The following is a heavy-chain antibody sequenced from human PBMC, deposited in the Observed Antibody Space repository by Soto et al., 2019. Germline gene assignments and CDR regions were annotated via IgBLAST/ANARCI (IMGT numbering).Heavy chain of an antibody. J-gene: IGHJ4*02. V-gene: IGHV1-2*06. CDR1: GYFFTSHY. D-gene: IGHD3-10*01. Sequence: ASVKVSCKTSGYFFTSHYIHWVRLAPGRGLEWMGRINPNNGDTNSPQKFQGRVTMTSDTSISTAYMEMSGLRSDDTALYYCAREVTYGGGSFSLGLWGQGTLVTVSS. CDR2: INPNNGDT. CDR3: AREVTYGGGSFSLGL.